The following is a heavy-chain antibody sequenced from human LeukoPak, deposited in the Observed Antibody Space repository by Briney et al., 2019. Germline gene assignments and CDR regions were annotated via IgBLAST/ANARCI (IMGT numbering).Heavy chain of an antibody. CDR2: ISSSAATT. D-gene: IGHD4-17*01. V-gene: IGHV3-11*04. Sequence: PGGSLRLSCVTSGFRFSDYYMMWIRQAPGKGPEWVAHISSSAATTLYADSVKGRITVSRDNAKNSLYLEMTSLRAEDTAVYYCARDRGSTVTTVGYWGQGTLVTVSS. CDR1: GFRFSDYY. J-gene: IGHJ4*02. CDR3: ARDRGSTVTTVGY.